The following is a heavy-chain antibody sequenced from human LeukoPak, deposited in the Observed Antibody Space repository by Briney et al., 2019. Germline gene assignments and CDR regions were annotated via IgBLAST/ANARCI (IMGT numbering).Heavy chain of an antibody. Sequence: GRSLRLSCKASGFIFNDFGLHWVRQGPGKGLEWVSGISWNSGSKGYADSVKGRFTISRDNAKNALYLEMNSLRTEDTALYYCAKDTDYYAGLDAWGQGTTVTVSS. V-gene: IGHV3-9*01. D-gene: IGHD3-9*01. CDR1: GFIFNDFG. CDR3: AKDTDYYAGLDA. J-gene: IGHJ6*02. CDR2: ISWNSGSK.